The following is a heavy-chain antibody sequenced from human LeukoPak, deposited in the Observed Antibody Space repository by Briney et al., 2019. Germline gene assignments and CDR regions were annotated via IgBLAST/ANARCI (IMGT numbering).Heavy chain of an antibody. J-gene: IGHJ4*02. V-gene: IGHV1-69*02. Sequence: GASVKVSCKASGGTFNDYTISWVRQAPGQGLEWMGKIIPSLHIANYAQMFQGRVTFTADKSTTTAYMELTSLRSEDTAVYYCARKGDRSYCGGVCYSDWGQGTLVTVSS. CDR1: GGTFNDYT. D-gene: IGHD2-21*01. CDR3: ARKGDRSYCGGVCYSD. CDR2: IIPSLHIA.